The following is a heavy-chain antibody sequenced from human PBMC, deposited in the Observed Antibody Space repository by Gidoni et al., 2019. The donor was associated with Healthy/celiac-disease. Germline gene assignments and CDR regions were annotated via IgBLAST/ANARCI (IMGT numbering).Heavy chain of an antibody. Sequence: QVQLQQWGAGLLKPSETLSLTCAVYGGSFSGYYWSWIRQPPGKGLEWIGAINHSGSTNYNPSLTSRVTISVDTSKNQFSLKLSSVTAADTAVYYCARGLFSFLKPWFDPWGQGTLVTVSS. D-gene: IGHD3-3*01. CDR3: ARGLFSFLKPWFDP. CDR1: GGSFSGYY. J-gene: IGHJ5*02. V-gene: IGHV4-34*01. CDR2: INHSGST.